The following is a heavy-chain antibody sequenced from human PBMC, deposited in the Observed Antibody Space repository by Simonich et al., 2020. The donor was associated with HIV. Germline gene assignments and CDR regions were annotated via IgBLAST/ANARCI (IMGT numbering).Heavy chain of an antibody. Sequence: QLQLQESGPGLVKPSETLSLTCTVSGFSISINSYFWGWIRQPPGKGLEWIGSIYYSGGTYDHPSLKGRVTISVESSKNQFSLKLSSVTAADTAVYYCARAGYSGYDFDYWGQGTLVTVSS. D-gene: IGHD5-12*01. CDR1: GFSISINSYF. CDR2: IYYSGGT. J-gene: IGHJ4*02. V-gene: IGHV4-39*01. CDR3: ARAGYSGYDFDY.